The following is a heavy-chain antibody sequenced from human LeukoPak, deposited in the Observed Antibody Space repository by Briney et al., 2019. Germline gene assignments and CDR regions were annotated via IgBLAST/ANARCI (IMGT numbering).Heavy chain of an antibody. V-gene: IGHV3-30*03. J-gene: IGHJ4*02. CDR2: IAYHGGAE. CDR3: ARQSFRMVNYFDY. Sequence: GGSLRLSCAASGFTFSSYGMHWVRQAPGKGLEWVAVIAYHGGAEYYADSVKGRFTISRDNSKNTVDLQLNSLRAEDSAVYYCARQSFRMVNYFDYWGQGTLVTVSS. CDR1: GFTFSSYG. D-gene: IGHD3-16*02.